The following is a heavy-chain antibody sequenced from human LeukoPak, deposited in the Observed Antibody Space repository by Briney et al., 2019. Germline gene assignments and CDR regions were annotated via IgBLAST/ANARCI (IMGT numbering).Heavy chain of an antibody. CDR2: ISDSGGST. V-gene: IGHV3-23*01. CDR1: EFTFSSYA. Sequence: GGSLRLSCAASEFTFSSYAVSWVRQAPGKGLAWVSAISDSGGSTQYADSVRGRFTISRDNSKNTLYLQMNSLRAEDAAVYYCAKGSSNWRDYYYFDYWGQGTLVTVSS. J-gene: IGHJ4*02. CDR3: AKGSSNWRDYYYFDY. D-gene: IGHD6-13*01.